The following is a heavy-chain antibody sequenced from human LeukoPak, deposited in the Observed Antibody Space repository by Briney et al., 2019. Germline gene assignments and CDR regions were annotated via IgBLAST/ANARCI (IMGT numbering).Heavy chain of an antibody. J-gene: IGHJ4*02. CDR3: AKGGHYYYDSSDY. CDR2: ISSSSSTI. Sequence: GGSLRLSCAASGFTFSSYSMNWVRQAPGKGLEWVSYISSSSSTIYYADSVKGRFTISRDNAKNSLYLQMNSLRAEDTAVYYCAKGGHYYYDSSDYWGQGTLVTVSS. D-gene: IGHD3-22*01. CDR1: GFTFSSYS. V-gene: IGHV3-48*04.